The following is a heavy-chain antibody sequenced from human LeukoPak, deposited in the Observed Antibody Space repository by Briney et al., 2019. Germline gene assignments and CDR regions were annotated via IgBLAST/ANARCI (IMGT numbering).Heavy chain of an antibody. CDR1: GLTFANYW. V-gene: IGHV3-7*01. CDR3: ARLSSTYCSRGSCFPYFFDC. Sequence: RSCVASGLTFANYWMSWVRQAPGKGLEWVANIKQDGSEKYYVDSVKGRFTISRDNAKNSVSLQMNSLRAEDTAVYYCARLSSTYCSRGSCFPYFFDCWGQGTLVSVSS. J-gene: IGHJ4*02. D-gene: IGHD2-15*01. CDR2: IKQDGSEK.